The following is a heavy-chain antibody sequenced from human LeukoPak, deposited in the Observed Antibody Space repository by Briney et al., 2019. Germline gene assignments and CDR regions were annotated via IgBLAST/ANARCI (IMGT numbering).Heavy chain of an antibody. CDR1: GGSISSYY. CDR3: ASGYCGGDCPYHAFDI. Sequence: SEXLSLTCTVSGGSISSYYWSWVRQPPGRGLEGIGYIFYCSTTNYNPSLKRRVAISVDKSKNQFSLKLSSVTAADMAVYYCASGYCGGDCPYHAFDIWGQGTMVTVSS. D-gene: IGHD2-21*02. CDR2: IFYCSTT. V-gene: IGHV4-59*13. J-gene: IGHJ3*02.